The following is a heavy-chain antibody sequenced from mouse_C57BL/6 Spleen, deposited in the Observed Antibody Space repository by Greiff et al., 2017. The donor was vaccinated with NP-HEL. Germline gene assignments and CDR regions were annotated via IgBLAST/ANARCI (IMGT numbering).Heavy chain of an antibody. D-gene: IGHD2-3*01. CDR3: ARDYDPFAY. J-gene: IGHJ3*01. V-gene: IGHV5-4*01. CDR2: ISDGGSYT. CDR1: GFTFSSYA. Sequence: EVQVVESGGGLVKPGGSLKLSCAASGFTFSSYAMSWVRQTPEKRLEWVATISDGGSYTYYPDNVKGRFTISRDNAKNNLYLQMSHLKSEDTAMYYCARDYDPFAYWGQGTLVTVSA.